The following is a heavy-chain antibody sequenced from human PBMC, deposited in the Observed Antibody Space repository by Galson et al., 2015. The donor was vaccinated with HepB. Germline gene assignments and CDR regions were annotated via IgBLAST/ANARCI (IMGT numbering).Heavy chain of an antibody. CDR2: INHSGST. Sequence: ETLSLTCAVYGGSFSGYYWSWIRQPPGKGLEWIGEINHSGSTNYNPSLKSRVTISVDTSKNQFSLKLSSVTAADTAVYYCAREVVIKVGWFDPWGQGTLVTVSS. V-gene: IGHV4-34*01. CDR1: GGSFSGYY. CDR3: AREVVIKVGWFDP. J-gene: IGHJ5*02. D-gene: IGHD3-22*01.